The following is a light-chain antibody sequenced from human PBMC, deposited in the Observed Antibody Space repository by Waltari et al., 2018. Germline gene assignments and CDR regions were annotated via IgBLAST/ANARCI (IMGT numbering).Light chain of an antibody. CDR1: AFPRQF. CDR2: KDT. Sequence: SYELTQPPSVSVSPGQTARITCSGDAFPRQFAYWSQQKPGQAPVLVIYKDTGRPSGIPERFSGSSSGTTVTLTISGVQAEDEADYYCLSADSSGPYLYVFGTGTTVTVL. V-gene: IGLV3-25*03. J-gene: IGLJ1*01. CDR3: LSADSSGPYLYV.